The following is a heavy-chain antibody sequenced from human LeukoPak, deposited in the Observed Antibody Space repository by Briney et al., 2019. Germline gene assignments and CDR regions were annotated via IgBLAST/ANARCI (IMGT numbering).Heavy chain of an antibody. CDR1: GGSMSSSSYY. CDR3: ARGGTIKNGMDV. Sequence: KPSETLSLTCTVSGGSMSSSSYYWSWIRQPPGKGLEWIGYVYYSGSTNYNPSLESRVTISVDTSKNQFSLMLSSVTAADTAVYYCARGGTIKNGMDVWGQGTTVTVSS. V-gene: IGHV4-61*01. CDR2: VYYSGST. D-gene: IGHD1-14*01. J-gene: IGHJ6*02.